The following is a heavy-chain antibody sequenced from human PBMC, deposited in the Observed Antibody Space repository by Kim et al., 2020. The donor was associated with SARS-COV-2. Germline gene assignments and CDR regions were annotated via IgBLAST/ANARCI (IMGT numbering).Heavy chain of an antibody. J-gene: IGHJ4*02. D-gene: IGHD5-18*01. CDR3: ARHHEYSYGTGFDY. Sequence: NPSLNSRVTISVDTSKNQFSLKLGSVTAADTAMYYCARHHEYSYGTGFDYWGQGTLVTVSS. V-gene: IGHV4-39*01.